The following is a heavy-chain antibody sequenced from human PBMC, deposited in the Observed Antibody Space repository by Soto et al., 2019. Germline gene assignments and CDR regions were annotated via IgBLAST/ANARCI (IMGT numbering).Heavy chain of an antibody. CDR3: ARAATARSGIDD. J-gene: IGHJ4*02. Sequence: ASVKVSCKASGYTFTSYDMHWVRQAPGQGLEWMGWINPNSGGTNYAQKLQGWVTMTRDTSISTAYMELSRLRCDDTAVDDCARAATARSGIDDWGQGTMVTVSS. D-gene: IGHD2-15*01. CDR2: INPNSGGT. V-gene: IGHV1-2*04. CDR1: GYTFTSYD.